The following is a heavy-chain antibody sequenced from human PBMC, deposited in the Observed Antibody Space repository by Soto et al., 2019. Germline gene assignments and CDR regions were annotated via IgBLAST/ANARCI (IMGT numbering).Heavy chain of an antibody. CDR2: ISSSSSTI. Sequence: EVQLVESGGGLVQPGGSLRLSCAASGFTFSSYSMNWVRQAPGKGLEWVSYISSSSSTIYYADSVKGRFTISKDNAKNSLYLQMNSLRAEDTAVYYCARDLGYSYGLDQFDYWGQGTLVTVSS. D-gene: IGHD5-18*01. CDR1: GFTFSSYS. J-gene: IGHJ4*02. CDR3: ARDLGYSYGLDQFDY. V-gene: IGHV3-48*01.